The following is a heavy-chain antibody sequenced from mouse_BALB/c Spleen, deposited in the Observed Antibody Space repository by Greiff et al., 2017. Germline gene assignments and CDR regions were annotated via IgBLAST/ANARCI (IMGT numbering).Heavy chain of an antibody. J-gene: IGHJ4*01. Sequence: QVQLQQPGAELVRPGASVKLSCKASGYTFTSYWINWVKQRPGQGLEWIGNIYPSDSYTNYNQKFKDKATLTVDKSSSTAYMQLSSPTSEDSAVYYCTRAGLREYYYAMDYWGQGTSVTVSS. CDR3: TRAGLREYYYAMDY. V-gene: IGHV1-69*02. D-gene: IGHD2-4*01. CDR2: IYPSDSYT. CDR1: GYTFTSYW.